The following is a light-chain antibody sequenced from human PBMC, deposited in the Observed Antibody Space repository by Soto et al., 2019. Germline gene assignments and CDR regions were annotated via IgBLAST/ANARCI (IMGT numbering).Light chain of an antibody. V-gene: IGLV3-21*02. CDR2: DDS. Sequence: SYELTQTSSVSVAPGQTARISCGGNNIGGKSVHWYQQKPGQAPVVAVHDDSDRPSGIPERFSGSNSGNTATLTISRVEAGDEADYHCQVWDDNSDHHVFGTGTKVTVL. CDR1: NIGGKS. CDR3: QVWDDNSDHHV. J-gene: IGLJ1*01.